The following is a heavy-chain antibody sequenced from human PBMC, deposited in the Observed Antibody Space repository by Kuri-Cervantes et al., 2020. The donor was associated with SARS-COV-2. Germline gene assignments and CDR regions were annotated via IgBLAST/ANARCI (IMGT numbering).Heavy chain of an antibody. J-gene: IGHJ1*01. CDR2: ISYDGSNK. CDR3: AREPPPTNRGGYFQH. D-gene: IGHD7-27*01. Sequence: GGSLRLSCAASGFTFSSYAMHWVRQAPGKGLEWVAVISYDGSNKYYADSVKGRFTISRDNSKNTLYLQMNSLRAEDTAVYYCAREPPPTNRGGYFQHWGQGTRVTVYS. V-gene: IGHV3-30-3*01. CDR1: GFTFSSYA.